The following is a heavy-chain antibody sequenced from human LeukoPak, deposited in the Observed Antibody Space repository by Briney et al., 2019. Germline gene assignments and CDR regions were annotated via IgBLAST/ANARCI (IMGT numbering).Heavy chain of an antibody. Sequence: GGSLRLSCAASGFIFGPHAMRWVRQAPGKGLEWVSGIGGDGATHYTGSVKGRFSISKDNSKNTRYLQMNRLRAEDTAIYSYDKHLHYWSGINYWGQGTLVTVSS. CDR3: DKHLHYWSGINY. J-gene: IGHJ4*02. V-gene: IGHV3-23*01. D-gene: IGHD3-3*02. CDR2: IGGDGAT. CDR1: GFIFGPHA.